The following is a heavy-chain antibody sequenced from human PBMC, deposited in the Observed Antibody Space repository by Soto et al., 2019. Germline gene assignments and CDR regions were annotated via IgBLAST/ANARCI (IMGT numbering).Heavy chain of an antibody. J-gene: IGHJ4*02. D-gene: IGHD6-19*01. CDR2: IKQDGSAK. Sequence: EEQLVESGGGVVQPGGSLRLSCAASGFTFSSYWMTWVRQAPGKGLEWVANIKQDGSAKNYVDSVKGRLIISRDNSRNTVFLQMNTLGAEDTAIYYCATFMTVTGPGWGRASEYWGQGTRVTVSS. V-gene: IGHV3-7*03. CDR3: ATFMTVTGPGWGRASEY. CDR1: GFTFSSYW.